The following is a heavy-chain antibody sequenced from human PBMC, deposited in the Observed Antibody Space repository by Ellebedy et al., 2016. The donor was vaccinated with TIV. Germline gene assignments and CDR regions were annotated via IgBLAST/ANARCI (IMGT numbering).Heavy chain of an antibody. CDR2: IDSSGRST. CDR1: GFTFSDYF. J-gene: IGHJ6*02. CDR3: GRDSRGLPTTEYGMDV. D-gene: IGHD1-7*01. Sequence: GGSLRLXXTASGFTFSDYFMSWVRQAPGKGMEWISFIDSSGRSTNYADSVRGRFTISRDNSKSTLYLQINSLRAEDTAVYYCGRDSRGLPTTEYGMDVWGQGTTVTVSS. V-gene: IGHV3-11*05.